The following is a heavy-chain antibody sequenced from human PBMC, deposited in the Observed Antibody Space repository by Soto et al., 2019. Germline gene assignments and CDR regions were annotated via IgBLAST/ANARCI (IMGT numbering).Heavy chain of an antibody. V-gene: IGHV3-21*01. D-gene: IGHD5-18*01. CDR1: EFTFSSYS. CDR3: ATLNTAMVPYYFDY. J-gene: IGHJ4*02. Sequence: GGSLRLSCAASEFTFSSYSMNWVRQAPGKGLEWVSSISSSSSYIYYADSVKGRFTISRDNAKNSLYLQMNSLRAEDTAVYYCATLNTAMVPYYFDYWGQGTLVTVSS. CDR2: ISSSSSYI.